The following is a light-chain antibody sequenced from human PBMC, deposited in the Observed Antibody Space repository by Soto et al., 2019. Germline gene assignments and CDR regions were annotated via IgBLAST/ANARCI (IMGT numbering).Light chain of an antibody. CDR3: QQRSDWPLT. CDR1: QSVSSSY. V-gene: IGKV3D-20*02. Sequence: EIVLTQSPGTLSLSPGERATLSCRASQSVSSSYLAWYQQKPGQAPRLLIYGASSRATGIPDRFSGSGSATVFALTISSLEPEDFAVYYCQQRSDWPLTFGGGTKVDIK. CDR2: GAS. J-gene: IGKJ4*01.